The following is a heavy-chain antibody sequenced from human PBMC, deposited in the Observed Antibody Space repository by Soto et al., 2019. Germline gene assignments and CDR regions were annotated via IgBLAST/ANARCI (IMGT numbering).Heavy chain of an antibody. V-gene: IGHV3-48*02. Sequence: EVQLVESGGGLVQPGGSLRLSCAASGFTFSSYSMNWVRQAPGKGLEWVSYISSSSSTIYYADSVKGRFTISGDNAKNSLYLQMNSLRDEDTAVYYCARDTAAGSFFDWFDPWGQGTLVTVSS. D-gene: IGHD6-13*01. CDR2: ISSSSSTI. J-gene: IGHJ5*02. CDR3: ARDTAAGSFFDWFDP. CDR1: GFTFSSYS.